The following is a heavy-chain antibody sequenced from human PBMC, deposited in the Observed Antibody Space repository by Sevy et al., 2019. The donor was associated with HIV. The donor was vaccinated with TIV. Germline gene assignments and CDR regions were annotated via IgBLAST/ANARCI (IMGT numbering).Heavy chain of an antibody. J-gene: IGHJ5*02. CDR1: GYTFTGYY. V-gene: IGHV1-2*02. CDR3: AGERVYCSGGSCKPGGWFDP. CDR2: INPNSGGT. D-gene: IGHD2-15*01. Sequence: ASVKVSCKASGYTFTGYYMHWVRQAPGQGLEWMGWINPNSGGTNYAQKFQGRVTMTRDTSISTAYMELGRLRSDDTAVYYCAGERVYCSGGSCKPGGWFDPWGQGTLVTVSS.